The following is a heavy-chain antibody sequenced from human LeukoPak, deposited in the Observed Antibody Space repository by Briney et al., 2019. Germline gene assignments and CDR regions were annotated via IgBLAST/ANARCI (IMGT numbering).Heavy chain of an antibody. D-gene: IGHD3-16*01. CDR1: GGSISSYY. CDR3: AREGAGATGAFDI. J-gene: IGHJ3*02. Sequence: SETLSLTCTVSGGSISSYYWGWIRQPPGKGLEWIGSIYHSGSTYYNPSLKSRVTISVDTSKNQFSLKLSSVTAADTAVYYCAREGAGATGAFDIWGQGTMVTVSS. CDR2: IYHSGST. V-gene: IGHV4-39*07.